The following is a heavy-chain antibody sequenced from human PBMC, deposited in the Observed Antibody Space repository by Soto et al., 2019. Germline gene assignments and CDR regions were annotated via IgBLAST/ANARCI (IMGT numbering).Heavy chain of an antibody. CDR2: INAGNGNT. J-gene: IGHJ4*02. D-gene: IGHD6-19*01. CDR1: GYTFTSYA. CDR3: ASGISGWYSSYYFDY. Sequence: GASVKVSCKASGYTFTSYATHWVRQAPGQRLEWMGLINAGNGNTNYAQKFQGRVTMTRDTSTSTVYMELSSLRSEDTAVYYCASGISGWYSSYYFDYWCQAKLVTVS. V-gene: IGHV1-3*01.